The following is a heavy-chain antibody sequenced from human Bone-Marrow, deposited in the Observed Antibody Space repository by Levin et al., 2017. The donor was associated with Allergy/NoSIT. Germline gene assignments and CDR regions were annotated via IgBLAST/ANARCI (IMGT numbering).Heavy chain of an antibody. CDR1: GFTFSSYG. V-gene: IGHV3-30*18. CDR3: AKDVEATHYYGMDV. Sequence: PGGSLRLSCAASGFTFSSYGMHWVRQAPGKGLDWVAVISDDGSNKHYADSVKGRFTLSRDNSKNTLYLQLNSLRAEDTAVYYCAKDVEATHYYGMDVWGQGTTVTVSS. J-gene: IGHJ6*02. CDR2: ISDDGSNK. D-gene: IGHD1-1*01.